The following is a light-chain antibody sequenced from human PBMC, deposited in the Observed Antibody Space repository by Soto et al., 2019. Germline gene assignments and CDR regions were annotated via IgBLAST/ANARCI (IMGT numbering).Light chain of an antibody. J-gene: IGLJ1*01. CDR2: EVS. V-gene: IGLV2-14*01. CDR3: SSYTGSSTYV. CDR1: SSDVGYYNY. Sequence: SALTQPASVSGSPGQSITISCTGTSSDVGYYNYVSWYQQHPGKAPKLMIYEVSNRPSGVSNRFSGSKSGNTASLTISGLQAEDEADYYCSSYTGSSTYVFGTGTKVTVL.